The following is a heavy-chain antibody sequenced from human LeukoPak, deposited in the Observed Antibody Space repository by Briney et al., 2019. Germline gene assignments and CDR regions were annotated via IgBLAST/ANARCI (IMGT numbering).Heavy chain of an antibody. CDR1: GDPINSYY. CDR3: ARTAYARFFDL. Sequence: SETLSLTCTVSGDPINSYYWSWIRQPPGKGLEWIGHIYYSGSTNYNPSLKSRVTISIDTSKNQFPLKLSSVTAADTAVYYCARTAYARFFDLWGRGTLVTVSS. D-gene: IGHD2-21*01. CDR2: IYYSGST. J-gene: IGHJ2*01. V-gene: IGHV4-59*01.